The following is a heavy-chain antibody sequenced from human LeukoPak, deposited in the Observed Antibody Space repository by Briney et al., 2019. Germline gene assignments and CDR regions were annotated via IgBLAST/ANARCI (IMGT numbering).Heavy chain of an antibody. Sequence: ASVKVSCKASGYTFTGYYMHWVRQAPGQGLEWMGWINPNSGGTNYAQKFQGRVTMTRDTSISTAYMELSSLRSEDTAVYYCARGRSVTIFGVVLDAFDIWGQGTMVTVSS. CDR1: GYTFTGYY. J-gene: IGHJ3*02. CDR2: INPNSGGT. V-gene: IGHV1-2*02. CDR3: ARGRSVTIFGVVLDAFDI. D-gene: IGHD3-3*01.